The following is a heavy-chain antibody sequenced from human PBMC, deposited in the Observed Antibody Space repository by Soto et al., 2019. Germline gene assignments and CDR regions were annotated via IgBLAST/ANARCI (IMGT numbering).Heavy chain of an antibody. CDR1: GANVSSNSDA. V-gene: IGHV6-1*01. CDR2: TYYRSNWRH. Sequence: PSQTLSLTCAISGANVSSNSDAWNWIRQSPSSGLEWLGRTYYRSNWRHDYAVSVKSRITVNPDTSKNHFSLQLNSVTPDDTAVYYCARGVAGTGFDLWGQGTLVTVSS. D-gene: IGHD6-19*01. CDR3: ARGVAGTGFDL. J-gene: IGHJ4*02.